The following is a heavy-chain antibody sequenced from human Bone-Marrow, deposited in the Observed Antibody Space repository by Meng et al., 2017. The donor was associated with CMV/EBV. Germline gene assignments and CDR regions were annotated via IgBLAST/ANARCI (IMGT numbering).Heavy chain of an antibody. CDR2: IIPYLDEP. J-gene: IGHJ3*01. CDR3: AGRGPYGRALDV. V-gene: IGHV1-69*10. CDR1: GYTFIDYY. Sequence: SVKVSCKASGYTFIDYYIHWVRQAPGRGLEWMGGIIPYLDEPNYAQTFQGRVTITSDRSTAAYMELSSLRSEDTAVYFCAGRGPYGRALDVWGQGTVVTVSS. D-gene: IGHD3-10*01.